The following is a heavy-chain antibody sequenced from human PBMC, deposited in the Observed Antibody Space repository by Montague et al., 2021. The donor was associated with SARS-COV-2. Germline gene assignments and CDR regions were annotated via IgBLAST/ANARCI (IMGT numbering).Heavy chain of an antibody. J-gene: IGHJ6*02. D-gene: IGHD3-22*01. CDR1: GGAISSGSYY. CDR2: IYYSGST. Sequence: SESLSLTCTVSGGAISSGSYYWGWIRQPPGKGLEWIGSIYYSGSTYYNPSLKSRVTTSVDTSKNQFSPKLSSVTAADTAVYYCARDTRITMLVVVNRYGMDVWGQGTTVTVSS. CDR3: ARDTRITMLVVVNRYGMDV. V-gene: IGHV4-39*07.